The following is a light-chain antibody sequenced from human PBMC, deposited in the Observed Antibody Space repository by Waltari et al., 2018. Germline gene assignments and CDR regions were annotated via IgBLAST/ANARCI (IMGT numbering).Light chain of an antibody. CDR2: AAS. Sequence: AIQMTQSPSSLPASVGAKVTITCRASQGIRYDLGWYQQKPGKAPKLLIYAASSLQSGVPSRFSGGGAGTEFTLTISSLQPEDFATYYCLQDYNYPWTFGQGTKVEIK. V-gene: IGKV1-6*01. CDR3: LQDYNYPWT. CDR1: QGIRYD. J-gene: IGKJ1*01.